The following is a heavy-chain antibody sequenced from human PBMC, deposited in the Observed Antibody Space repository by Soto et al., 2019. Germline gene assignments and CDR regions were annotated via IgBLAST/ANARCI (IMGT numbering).Heavy chain of an antibody. CDR2: IHSGGDT. V-gene: IGHV3-66*01. Sequence: EVQLVESGGDLVQPGGSLRLSCAASGFAVSSNYMTWVRQAPGKGLEWVSVIHSGGDTHYADSVRGRFTISRDNSKNTLYLQRNSLRAEDTVVYYWARSRTGTKYGGMDVWGQGTTVTVSS. CDR1: GFAVSSNY. D-gene: IGHD1-7*01. CDR3: ARSRTGTKYGGMDV. J-gene: IGHJ6*02.